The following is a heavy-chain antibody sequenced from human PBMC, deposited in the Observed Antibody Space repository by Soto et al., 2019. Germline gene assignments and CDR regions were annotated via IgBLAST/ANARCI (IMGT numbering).Heavy chain of an antibody. CDR1: GFTFSIHD. CDR3: ASRESGRYSSPTGL. D-gene: IGHD1-26*01. Sequence: QVQLVESGGGVVQPGRSLRLSCAASGFTFSIHDMHWVRQAPGKGLELVAVISYDGSNKYYADSVKGRFTISRDNSKNTLYLQMDSLRGEDTAVYYCASRESGRYSSPTGLWGQGTLVTVSS. CDR2: ISYDGSNK. J-gene: IGHJ4*02. V-gene: IGHV3-30-3*01.